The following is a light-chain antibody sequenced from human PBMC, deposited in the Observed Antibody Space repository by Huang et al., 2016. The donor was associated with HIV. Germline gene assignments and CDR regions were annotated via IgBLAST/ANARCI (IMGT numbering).Light chain of an antibody. J-gene: IGKJ2*01. CDR2: GAS. CDR1: RSVGSK. V-gene: IGKV3-15*01. Sequence: STLAVSRGARATRACRASRSVGSKLAWVQQKPVQAPRRRIHGASTRATGIPARFSGSGSGTEFTLTISSLQSEDFAVYYCQQYNNWPYTFGQGTKLEIK. CDR3: QQYNNWPYT.